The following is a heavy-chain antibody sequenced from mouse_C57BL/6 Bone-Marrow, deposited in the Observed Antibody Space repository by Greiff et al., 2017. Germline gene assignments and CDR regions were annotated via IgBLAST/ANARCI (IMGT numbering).Heavy chain of an antibody. CDR2: ISDGGRYT. Sequence: EVQVVESGGGLVKPGGSLKLSCAASGFTFSSYAMSLVRQTPETRLEWVATISDGGRYTYYPDNVKGRFTISRDNAKNNLYLQMSHLKSEDTAMYYCARGPLDYWGQGTSVTVSS. CDR3: ARGPLDY. CDR1: GFTFSSYA. J-gene: IGHJ4*01. V-gene: IGHV5-4*01.